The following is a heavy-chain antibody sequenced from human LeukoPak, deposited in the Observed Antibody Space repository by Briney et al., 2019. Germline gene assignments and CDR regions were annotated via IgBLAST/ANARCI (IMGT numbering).Heavy chain of an antibody. CDR3: AKDSTLSLDYGDYEV. Sequence: GGSLRLSCAASGFTFSSYAMSWVRQAPGKGLEWVSAISGSGGSTYYADSVKGRFTISRDNSKNTLSLQMNSLRAEDTAVYYCAKDSTLSLDYGDYEVWGQGTLVTVSS. J-gene: IGHJ4*02. CDR1: GFTFSSYA. D-gene: IGHD4-17*01. V-gene: IGHV3-23*01. CDR2: ISGSGGST.